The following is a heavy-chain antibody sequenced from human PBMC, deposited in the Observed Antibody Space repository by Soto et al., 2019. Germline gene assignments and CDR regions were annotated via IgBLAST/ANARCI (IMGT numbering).Heavy chain of an antibody. Sequence: QITLKESGPTLVKPTQTLTLTCTFSGFSLTTSGVGVGWIRQTPGKALEWLALIYWVDDKRYSPSLKSRITISKDTSKNQVVLTMSHMDPADTATYFWAHRTTTVTWWFDPWGQGTLGSVSS. CDR2: IYWVDDK. V-gene: IGHV2-5*02. CDR1: GFSLTTSGVG. D-gene: IGHD4-17*01. CDR3: AHRTTTVTWWFDP. J-gene: IGHJ5*02.